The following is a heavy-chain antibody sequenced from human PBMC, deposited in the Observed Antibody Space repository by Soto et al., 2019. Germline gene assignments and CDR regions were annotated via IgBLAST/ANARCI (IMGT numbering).Heavy chain of an antibody. V-gene: IGHV4-39*01. J-gene: IGHJ4*02. Sequence: QLQLQESGPGLVKPSETLSLTCTVSGGSISSSSYYWGWIRQPPGKGLEWIGGIYYSGSTYYNPSLQSRVTISVDTSKYQFSLKLSSVTAADTAVYYCARHTPAISISDHWGQGTLVTVSS. CDR1: GGSISSSSYY. CDR2: IYYSGST. CDR3: ARHTPAISISDH. D-gene: IGHD2-15*01.